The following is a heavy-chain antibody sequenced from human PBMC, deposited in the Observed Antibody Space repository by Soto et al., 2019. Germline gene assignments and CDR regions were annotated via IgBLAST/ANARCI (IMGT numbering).Heavy chain of an antibody. D-gene: IGHD6-13*01. CDR3: ARDLPRYSSSRIDY. J-gene: IGHJ4*02. V-gene: IGHV1-3*01. CDR2: INAGNGNT. Sequence: ASVKVSCKASGYTFTSYAMHWVRQAPGQRLEWMGWINAGNGNTKYSQKFQGRVTITRDTSASTAYMELSSLGSEDTAVYYCARDLPRYSSSRIDYWGQGTLVTVSS. CDR1: GYTFTSYA.